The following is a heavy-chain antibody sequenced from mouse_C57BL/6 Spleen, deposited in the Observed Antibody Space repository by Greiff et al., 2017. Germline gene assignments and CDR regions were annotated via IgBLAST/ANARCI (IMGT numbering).Heavy chain of an antibody. CDR3: ARTGSPGYFDV. D-gene: IGHD1-1*01. V-gene: IGHV1-80*01. J-gene: IGHJ1*03. Sequence: QVQLKQSGAELVKPGASVKISCKASGYAFSSYWMNWVKQRPGKGLEWIGQIYPGDGDTNYNGKFKGQATLTADKSSSTAYMQLSSLTSEDSAVYCCARTGSPGYFDVWGTGTTVTVSS. CDR2: IYPGDGDT. CDR1: GYAFSSYW.